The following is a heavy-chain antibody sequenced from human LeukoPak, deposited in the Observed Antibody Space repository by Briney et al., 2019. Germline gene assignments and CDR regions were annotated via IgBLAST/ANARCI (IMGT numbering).Heavy chain of an antibody. CDR1: GGSISSHY. D-gene: IGHD3-3*01. CDR2: IYYSGST. J-gene: IGHJ5*02. CDR3: ARGVYDFWSGYPHNWFDP. V-gene: IGHV4-59*11. Sequence: SETLSLTCTVSGGSISSHYWSWIRQPPGKGLEWIGYIYYSGSTNYNPSLKSRVTISVDTSKNQFSLKLSSVTAADTAVYYCARGVYDFWSGYPHNWFDPWGQGTLVTVSS.